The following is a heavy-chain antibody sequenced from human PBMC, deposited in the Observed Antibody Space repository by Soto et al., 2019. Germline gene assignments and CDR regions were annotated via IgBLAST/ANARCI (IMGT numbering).Heavy chain of an antibody. V-gene: IGHV1-18*01. J-gene: IGHJ6*03. D-gene: IGHD2-15*01. CDR1: GYTFTSYG. CDR2: ISAYNGNT. Sequence: ASVKVSCKASGYTFTSYGISWVRQAPGQGLEWMGWISAYNGNTNYAQKLQGRVTMTTDTSTSTAYMELRSLRSDDTAVYYCARDFYCSGGSCYAYYYYYYYMDVWGKGTTVTVS. CDR3: ARDFYCSGGSCYAYYYYYYYMDV.